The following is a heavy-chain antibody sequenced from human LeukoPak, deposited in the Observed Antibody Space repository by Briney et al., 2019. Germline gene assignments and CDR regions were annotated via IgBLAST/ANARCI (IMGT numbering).Heavy chain of an antibody. CDR1: GGSISSSSYY. J-gene: IGHJ4*02. D-gene: IGHD5-18*01. CDR2: IYYSGST. Sequence: PSETLSLTCTVSGGSISSSSYYWGWIRQPPGKGLEWIGSIYYSGSTYYNPSLKSRVTISVDTSKNQFSLKLSSVTAADTAVYYCARQERNTAMVGYWGQGTLVTVSS. V-gene: IGHV4-39*01. CDR3: ARQERNTAMVGY.